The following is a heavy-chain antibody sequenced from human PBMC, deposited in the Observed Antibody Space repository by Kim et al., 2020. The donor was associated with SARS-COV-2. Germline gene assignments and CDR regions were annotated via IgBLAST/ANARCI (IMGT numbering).Heavy chain of an antibody. V-gene: IGHV3-21*01. D-gene: IGHD3-22*01. CDR2: ISSSSSYI. CDR3: ARVRISRGNDSSGYYYRYFDL. Sequence: GGSLRLSCAASGFTLSSYSMNWVRQAPGKGLEWVSSISSSSSYIYYADSVKGRFTISRDNAKNSLYLQMNKLRAEDTAVYYCARVRISRGNDSSGYYYRYFDLCNRGTLVSVAS. CDR1: GFTLSSYS. J-gene: IGHJ2*01.